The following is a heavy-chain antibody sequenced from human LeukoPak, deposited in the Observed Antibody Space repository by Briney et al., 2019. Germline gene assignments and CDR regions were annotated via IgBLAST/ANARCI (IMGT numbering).Heavy chain of an antibody. Sequence: GGSLRLSCAASGFTFSSYAMSWVRQAPGKGLEWVGFIRSKAYGGTTEYAASVKGRFTISRDDSKSIAYLQMNSLKTEDTAVYYCTRVDYYNGSGSYTPFDYWGQGTLVTVSS. CDR3: TRVDYYNGSGSYTPFDY. CDR2: IRSKAYGGTT. CDR1: GFTFSSYA. J-gene: IGHJ4*02. D-gene: IGHD3-10*01. V-gene: IGHV3-49*04.